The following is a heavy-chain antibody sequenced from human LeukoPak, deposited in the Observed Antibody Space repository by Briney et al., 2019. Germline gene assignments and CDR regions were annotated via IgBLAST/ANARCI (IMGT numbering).Heavy chain of an antibody. CDR3: AKAGYCSGGSCSYYFDY. CDR2: ISGSGST. D-gene: IGHD2-15*01. V-gene: IGHV3-23*01. J-gene: IGHJ4*02. CDR1: GFTFSSYT. Sequence: GGSLRLSCAASGFTFSSYTMSWVRRARGKGLEWVSGISGSGSTYYADSVKGRFTISSDSSKNTLYLQMNSLRAEEMAVYYCAKAGYCSGGSCSYYFDYWGQGTLVTVSS.